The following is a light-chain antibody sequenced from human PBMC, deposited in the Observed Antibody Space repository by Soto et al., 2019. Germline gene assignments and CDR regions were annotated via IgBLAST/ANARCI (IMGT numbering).Light chain of an antibody. J-gene: IGKJ1*01. CDR3: QQYANWPKT. V-gene: IGKV3-15*01. CDR1: QSVSNK. Sequence: EIVLTQSPATLSLSPGERATLSCRASQSVSNKLVWYQQKPGQAPRLLIYAASTRATGIPARFSGSGSETEFTLTISSLQSEDLAVYYCQQYANWPKTFSQGTKVDI. CDR2: AAS.